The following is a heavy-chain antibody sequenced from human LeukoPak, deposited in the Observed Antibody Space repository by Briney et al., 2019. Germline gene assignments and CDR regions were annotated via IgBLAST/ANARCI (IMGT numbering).Heavy chain of an antibody. CDR2: INPSGGST. CDR1: GYTFTSYY. V-gene: IGHV1-46*01. CDR3: ARGFIAVAPPDY. D-gene: IGHD6-19*01. Sequence: ASVKVSCKASGYTFTSYYMHWVRQAPGQGLEWMGIINPSGGSTSYAQKFQGRVTMTRDMSTSTVYMELSSLRSEDTGVYYCARGFIAVAPPDYWGQGTLVTVSS. J-gene: IGHJ4*02.